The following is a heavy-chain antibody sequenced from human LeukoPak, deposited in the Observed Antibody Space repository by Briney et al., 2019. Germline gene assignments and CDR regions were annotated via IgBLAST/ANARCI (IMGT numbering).Heavy chain of an antibody. CDR3: AAGTYYDYVWGSPTARQDAFDI. CDR1: GYTLTELS. V-gene: IGHV1-24*01. J-gene: IGHJ3*02. Sequence: ASVKVSCKVSGYTLTELSMHWVRQAPGKGLEWMGGFDPEDGETIYAQKFQGRVTMTEDTSTDTAYMELSSLRSEDTAVYYCAAGTYYDYVWGSPTARQDAFDIWGQGTMVTVSS. D-gene: IGHD3-16*01. CDR2: FDPEDGET.